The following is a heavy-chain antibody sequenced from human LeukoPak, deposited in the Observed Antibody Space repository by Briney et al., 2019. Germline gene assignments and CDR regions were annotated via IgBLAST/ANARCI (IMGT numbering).Heavy chain of an antibody. D-gene: IGHD2-2*02. CDR3: ARVAAEVVGVPGAIGFGWLRRDYYYMDV. J-gene: IGHJ6*03. CDR1: GGTFSSYA. CDR2: IIPIFGTA. Sequence: AASVKVSCKASGGTFSSYAISWVRQAPGQGLEWMGGIIPIFGTANYAQKFQGRVTITADESTSTAYMELSSLRSEDTAVYYCARVAAEVVGVPGAIGFGWLRRDYYYMDVWGKGTTVTVSS. V-gene: IGHV1-69*13.